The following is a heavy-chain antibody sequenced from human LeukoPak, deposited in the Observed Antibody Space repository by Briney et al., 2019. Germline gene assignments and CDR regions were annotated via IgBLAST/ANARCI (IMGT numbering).Heavy chain of an antibody. D-gene: IGHD5-18*01. V-gene: IGHV3-23*01. CDR1: GFTFSSYA. J-gene: IGHJ4*02. CDR2: ISGSGGST. Sequence: GASLRLSCAASGFTFSSYAMSWVRQAPGKGLEWVSAISGSGGSTYYADSVKGRFTISRDNAKNSLYLQMNSLRAEDTAVYYCASWVLLSGASGYSYGYDYWGQGTLVTVSS. CDR3: ASWVLLSGASGYSYGYDY.